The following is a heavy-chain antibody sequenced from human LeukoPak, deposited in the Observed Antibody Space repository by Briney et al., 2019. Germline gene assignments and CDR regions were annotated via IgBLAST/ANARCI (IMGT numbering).Heavy chain of an antibody. Sequence: KPSETLSLTCAVHGGSFSGYYWSWIRQPPGKGLEWIGEINHSGSTNYNPSLKSRVTISVDTSKNQFSLKLSSVTAADTAVYYCARQSGQYGSEYSFDYWGQGTLVTVSS. CDR2: INHSGST. CDR3: ARQSGQYGSEYSFDY. CDR1: GGSFSGYY. D-gene: IGHD3-10*01. V-gene: IGHV4-34*01. J-gene: IGHJ4*02.